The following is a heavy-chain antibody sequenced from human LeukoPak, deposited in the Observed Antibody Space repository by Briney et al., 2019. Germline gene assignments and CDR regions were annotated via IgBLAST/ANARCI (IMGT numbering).Heavy chain of an antibody. V-gene: IGHV4-34*01. J-gene: IGHJ4*02. CDR1: GGSFSGYY. Sequence: SETLSLTCAVYGGSFSGYYWSWIRQPPGKGLEWIGEINHSGSTNYNPSLKSRVTISVDTSKNQFSLKLSSVTAADTAVYYCARDYGGPSTFDYWGQGTLVTVSS. CDR3: ARDYGGPSTFDY. D-gene: IGHD4-23*01. CDR2: INHSGST.